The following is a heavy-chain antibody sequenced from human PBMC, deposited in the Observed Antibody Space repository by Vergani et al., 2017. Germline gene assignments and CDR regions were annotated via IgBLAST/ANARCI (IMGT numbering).Heavy chain of an antibody. D-gene: IGHD5-24*01. V-gene: IGHV3-23*01. CDR2: IKNTGDGT. Sequence: EVQLLQSEGAVVQPGGPLRLSCVASGFTFSSHAMSWVRQGHGQGLGWVASIKNTGDGTHYADAVKGRFTISRDNSKNTLYLQMNSLRVEDTAVYYCGRGSDNYNWGQGTLVTVSS. J-gene: IGHJ4*02. CDR1: GFTFSSHA. CDR3: GRGSDNYN.